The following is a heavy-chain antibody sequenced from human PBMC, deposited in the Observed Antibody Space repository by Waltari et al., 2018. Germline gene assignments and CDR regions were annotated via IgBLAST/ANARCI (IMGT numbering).Heavy chain of an antibody. V-gene: IGHV5-51*03. CDR3: ARYGFIRSWGGYGGNSPRTFDY. CDR1: GYSFTSYW. Sequence: EVQLVQSGAEVKKPGESLKISCKGSGYSFTSYWIGWVRQMPGKGLEWMGIIYPGNSGTRYRPSVQGQVTISADKSISTAYLQWSSLKASDTAMYYCARYGFIRSWGGYGGNSPRTFDYWGQGTLVTVSS. D-gene: IGHD2-21*02. J-gene: IGHJ4*02. CDR2: IYPGNSGT.